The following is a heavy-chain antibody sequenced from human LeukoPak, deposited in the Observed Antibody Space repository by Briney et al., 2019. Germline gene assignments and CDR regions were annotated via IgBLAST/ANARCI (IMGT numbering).Heavy chain of an antibody. CDR3: ARAYCSGGSCYLVDY. CDR1: GGPISSCIW. CDR2: IYHSGST. Sequence: SETLSLTCAVSGGPISSCIWWSRVRQPPGKGLAWIGEIYHSGSTHYNPSLKRRVTISVDKSKNRFSLKLSSVTAADTAVYYCARAYCSGGSCYLVDYWGQGTLVTVSS. D-gene: IGHD2-15*01. V-gene: IGHV4-4*02. J-gene: IGHJ4*02.